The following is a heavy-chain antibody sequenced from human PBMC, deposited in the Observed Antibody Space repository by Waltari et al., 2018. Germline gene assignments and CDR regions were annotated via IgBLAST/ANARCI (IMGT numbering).Heavy chain of an antibody. CDR1: GFTFSSYW. V-gene: IGHV3-7*01. D-gene: IGHD3-16*02. J-gene: IGHJ4*02. CDR2: IKQDGSEK. CDR3: AREGYVWGSYRYIFDY. Sequence: EVQLVESGGGLVQPGGSLRLSCAASGFTFSSYWMSWVRQAPGTGLEWVANIKQDGSEKYYVDSVKGRFTISRDNAKNSLYLQMNSLRAEDTAVYYCAREGYVWGSYRYIFDYWGQGTLVTVSS.